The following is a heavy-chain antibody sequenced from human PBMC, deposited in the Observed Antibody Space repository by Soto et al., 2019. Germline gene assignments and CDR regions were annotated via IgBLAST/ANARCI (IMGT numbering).Heavy chain of an antibody. V-gene: IGHV4-34*01. CDR3: ASKHFFSALFWVVTTHFDY. J-gene: IGHJ4*02. CDR2: INHSGST. CDR1: GGSFSGYY. D-gene: IGHD3-3*01. Sequence: QVHLQQWGAGLLKPSETLSLTCAVYGGSFSGYYWSWFRQPPGKGLEWIGEINHSGSTKYNPSLDSRVTISVDPSKNQFSLKLSSVTAADTAVYYCASKHFFSALFWVVTTHFDYWSQGTLVSVSS.